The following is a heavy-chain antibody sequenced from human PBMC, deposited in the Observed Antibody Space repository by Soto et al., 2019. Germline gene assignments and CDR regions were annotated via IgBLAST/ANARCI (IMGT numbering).Heavy chain of an antibody. V-gene: IGHV3-23*01. Sequence: GGSLRLSCAASGFTFSSYAMSWVRQAPGKGLEWVSAIRGSGGSTYYADSVKGRFTISRDNSKNTLYLQMNSLRAEDTAVYYCAKGLRSYYGSGSFNAFDIWGQGTMVTVSS. CDR1: GFTFSSYA. J-gene: IGHJ3*02. D-gene: IGHD3-10*01. CDR3: AKGLRSYYGSGSFNAFDI. CDR2: IRGSGGST.